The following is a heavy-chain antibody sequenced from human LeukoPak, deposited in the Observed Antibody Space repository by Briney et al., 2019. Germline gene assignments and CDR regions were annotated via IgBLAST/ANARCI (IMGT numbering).Heavy chain of an antibody. D-gene: IGHD4-11*01. CDR3: ARISPVTNYYYYYGMDV. CDR2: INHSGST. CDR1: GGSFSGYY. Sequence: SETLSLTCAVYGGSFSGYYWSGIRQPPGKGLEWIGEINHSGSTNYNPSLTSRVTISVDTSKNQFSLKLSSVTAADTAVYYCARISPVTNYYYYYGMDVWGQGTTVTVSS. V-gene: IGHV4-34*01. J-gene: IGHJ6*02.